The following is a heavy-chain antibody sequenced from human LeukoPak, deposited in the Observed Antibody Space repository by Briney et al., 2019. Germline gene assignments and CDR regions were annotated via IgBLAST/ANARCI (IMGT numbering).Heavy chain of an antibody. CDR2: INTNTGGT. CDR1: GYTFTGYY. J-gene: IGHJ4*02. V-gene: IGHV1-2*02. D-gene: IGHD3-10*01. CDR3: ARGRITMVRGVNY. Sequence: ASVKVSCKASGYTFTGYYMHWVRQAPGHGREWMGWINTNTGGTNYAQKFQGRVAMTMDTSISTAYMELSRLRSDDTAVYYCARGRITMVRGVNYWGQGTLVTVSS.